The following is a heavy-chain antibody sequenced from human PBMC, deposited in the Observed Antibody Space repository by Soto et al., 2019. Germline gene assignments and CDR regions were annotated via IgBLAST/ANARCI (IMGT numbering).Heavy chain of an antibody. CDR1: GFTFSSYS. D-gene: IGHD3-10*01. J-gene: IGHJ4*02. V-gene: IGHV3-64D*06. Sequence: PGGSLRLSCSASGFTFSSYSMHWVRQAPGKGLEYVSAISGNGGSAYYADSVKGRFTVSRDNSKNTLYLQMSGLRAEDTAVYYCVEDQLYHFGSGSYYNYWGQGTLVTVSS. CDR2: ISGNGGSA. CDR3: VEDQLYHFGSGSYYNY.